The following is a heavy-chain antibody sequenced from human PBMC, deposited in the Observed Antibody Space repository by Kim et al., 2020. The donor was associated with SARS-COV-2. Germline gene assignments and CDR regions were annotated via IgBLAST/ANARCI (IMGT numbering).Heavy chain of an antibody. J-gene: IGHJ3*02. V-gene: IGHV3-53*01. Sequence: VKGRFTISRDNSKNTLYLQMNSLRAEDTAVYYCARVGGWSIAARPGAFDIWGQGTMVTVSS. D-gene: IGHD6-6*01. CDR3: ARVGGWSIAARPGAFDI.